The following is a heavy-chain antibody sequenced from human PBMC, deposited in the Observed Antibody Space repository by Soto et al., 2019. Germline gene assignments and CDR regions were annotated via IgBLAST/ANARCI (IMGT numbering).Heavy chain of an antibody. J-gene: IGHJ5*02. CDR2: INSDGSST. D-gene: IGHD3-10*01. V-gene: IGHV3-74*01. CDR3: ARDRVPERWLDP. Sequence: EVQLVESGGGLVQPGGSLRLSCAASGFTFSSYWMHWVRQAPGKGLVWVSRINSDGSSTSYADSVKGRFTISRDNAKNTLQLQMTSLRAEDTAVYYCARDRVPERWLDPWGQGTLVTVSS. CDR1: GFTFSSYW.